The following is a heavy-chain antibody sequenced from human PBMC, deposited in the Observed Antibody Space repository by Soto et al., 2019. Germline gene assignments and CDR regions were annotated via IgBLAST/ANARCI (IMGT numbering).Heavy chain of an antibody. CDR2: ISYSGST. Sequence: QVQLQESGPGLVKPSETLSLTCTVSGGSISSYYWSWIRQPPGKGLEWIGYISYSGSTNYNPSLKSRVTISVDTSKNQFSLNLSSVTAADTAVYYWARIYCGGDCYTNWYFDLWGRGTLVTVSS. J-gene: IGHJ2*01. CDR1: GGSISSYY. D-gene: IGHD2-21*02. CDR3: ARIYCGGDCYTNWYFDL. V-gene: IGHV4-59*01.